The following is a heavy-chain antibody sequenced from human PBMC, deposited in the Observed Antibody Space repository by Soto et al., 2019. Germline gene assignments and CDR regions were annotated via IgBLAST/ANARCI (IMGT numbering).Heavy chain of an antibody. CDR2: VYYTGST. Sequence: PSETLSLTCTVSGGSLSGSYWSWIRQSPGKGLEWLGYVYYTGSTNYSPSLRSRVSISVDTYKNEFSLRLSSVTPADTAVYFGARIVGVPGAHIDYWGQGTQVTVSS. CDR3: ARIVGVPGAHIDY. D-gene: IGHD3-3*01. J-gene: IGHJ4*02. CDR1: GGSLSGSY. V-gene: IGHV4-59*01.